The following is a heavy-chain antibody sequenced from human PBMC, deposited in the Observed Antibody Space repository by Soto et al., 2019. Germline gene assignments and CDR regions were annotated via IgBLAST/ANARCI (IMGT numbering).Heavy chain of an antibody. CDR2: IKQDESEK. Sequence: PGGSLRLSCTASGFSFSSYAMYWFRQPPGKGLEWVANIKQDESEKHYVDSVKGRFTISRDNANNSLYLQMNSLRAEDTAVYYCARVDYYDSGSYYKFSWFDPWGQGTLVTVS. V-gene: IGHV3-7*04. CDR1: GFSFSSYA. D-gene: IGHD3-10*01. J-gene: IGHJ5*02. CDR3: ARVDYYDSGSYYKFSWFDP.